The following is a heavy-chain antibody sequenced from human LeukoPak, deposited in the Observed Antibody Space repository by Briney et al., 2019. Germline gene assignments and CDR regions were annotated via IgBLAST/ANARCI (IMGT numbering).Heavy chain of an antibody. Sequence: GGSLRLSCAASGFTFSSYEMNWVRQAPGKGLEWVSYISSSGSTIYYADSVKGRFTISRDNAKNSLYLQMNSLRAEDTAVHYCASGSPYYDILTGYLDWGQGTLVTVSS. CDR2: ISSSGSTI. J-gene: IGHJ4*02. D-gene: IGHD3-9*01. V-gene: IGHV3-48*03. CDR1: GFTFSSYE. CDR3: ASGSPYYDILTGYLD.